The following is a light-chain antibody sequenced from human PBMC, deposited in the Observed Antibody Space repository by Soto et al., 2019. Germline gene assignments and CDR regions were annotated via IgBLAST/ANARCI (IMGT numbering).Light chain of an antibody. V-gene: IGKV3-20*01. Sequence: EIGLTQSPGTLSLSPGERATLSCRASRSVSNNYVAWYQRKPGQAPRLLIYGASSRATDIPRRFSGSGSGTDFTLTITRLEPEDFAVYYCQQYGSSPPTFGQGTKVESK. CDR2: GAS. J-gene: IGKJ1*01. CDR1: RSVSNNY. CDR3: QQYGSSPPT.